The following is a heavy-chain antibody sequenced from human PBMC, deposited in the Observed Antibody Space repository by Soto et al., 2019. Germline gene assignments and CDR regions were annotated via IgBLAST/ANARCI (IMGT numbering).Heavy chain of an antibody. D-gene: IGHD3-22*01. CDR3: AKHDSSAQSPAFDI. J-gene: IGHJ3*02. CDR1: GFTFNSYG. CDR2: ISYDGSNK. V-gene: IGHV3-30*18. Sequence: GGSLRLSCAASGFTFNSYGMHWVRQAPGKGLEWVAVISYDGSNKYYADSVKGRFTISRDNSKNTLYLQMNSLRAEDTAVYYCAKHDSSAQSPAFDIWGQGTMVTVSS.